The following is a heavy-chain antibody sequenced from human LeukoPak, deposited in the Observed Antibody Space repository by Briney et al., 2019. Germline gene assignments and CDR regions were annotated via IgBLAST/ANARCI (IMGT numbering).Heavy chain of an antibody. CDR1: GYTFTSYG. CDR3: QCGEDRSFPGLVDY. CDR2: ISAYNGNT. Sequence: ASVKVSCKASGYTFTSYGISWVRQAPGQGLEWMGWISAYNGNTNYAQKLQGRVTMTTDTSTSTAYMELRSLRSEDTAVYYCQCGEDRSFPGLVDYWGQGTLVTVSS. D-gene: IGHD1-26*01. J-gene: IGHJ4*02. V-gene: IGHV1-18*01.